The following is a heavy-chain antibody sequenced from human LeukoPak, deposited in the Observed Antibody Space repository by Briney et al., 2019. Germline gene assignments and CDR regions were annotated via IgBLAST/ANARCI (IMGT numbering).Heavy chain of an antibody. J-gene: IGHJ4*02. Sequence: PGGSLRLSCAASGFTFSSYAMSWVRQAPGKGLEWVSAISGSGGSTYYADSVKGRFTISRDNSKNTLYLQMNSLRAEDTAVYYCAKSPSGYYYEPHYFDYRGQGTLVTVSS. CDR1: GFTFSSYA. CDR3: AKSPSGYYYEPHYFDY. D-gene: IGHD3-22*01. CDR2: ISGSGGST. V-gene: IGHV3-23*01.